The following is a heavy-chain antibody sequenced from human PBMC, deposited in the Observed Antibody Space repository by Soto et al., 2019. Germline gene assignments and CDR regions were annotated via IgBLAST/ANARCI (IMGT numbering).Heavy chain of an antibody. D-gene: IGHD5-18*01. CDR3: GRGRSYGYGSFDY. V-gene: IGHV3-48*02. J-gene: IGHJ4*02. CDR1: GFTFSSYS. CDR2: ISSSSSTI. Sequence: GGSLRLSCAASGFTFSSYSMNWVRQAPGKGLEWVSYISSSSSTIYYADSVKGRFTISRDNAKNSLYLQMNSLRDEDTAVYYWGRGRSYGYGSFDYWGQGTLVTVSS.